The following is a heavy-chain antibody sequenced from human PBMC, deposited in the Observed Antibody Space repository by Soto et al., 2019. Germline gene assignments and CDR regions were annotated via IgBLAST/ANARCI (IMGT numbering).Heavy chain of an antibody. V-gene: IGHV3-23*01. CDR3: AKVASGSYDWFDP. Sequence: GSLRLSCAASRFTFSSYAVIGVLQTPLNWLKFVSAVNRDFSTTTYADSVKGRFTISRDNAKNTVFLQMNSLRADDTAAYYCAKVASGSYDWFDPWGQGTLVTVSS. CDR1: RFTFSSYA. J-gene: IGHJ5*02. CDR2: VNRDFSTT. D-gene: IGHD1-26*01.